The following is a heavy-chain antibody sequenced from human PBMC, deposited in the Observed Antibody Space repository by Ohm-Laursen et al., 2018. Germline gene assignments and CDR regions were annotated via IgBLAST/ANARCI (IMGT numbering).Heavy chain of an antibody. CDR2: IYWDDDK. V-gene: IGHV2-5*02. CDR3: AHSRVTVTTFGVFDY. Sequence: TQTLTLTCTFSGFSFSTSGVGVGWIRQPPGKALEWLALIYWDDDKRYSPSLKGRLTITKDTSKNQVVLTMTNMDPVDTATYYCAHSRVTVTTFGVFDYWGQGTLVTVSS. D-gene: IGHD4-11*01. J-gene: IGHJ4*02. CDR1: GFSFSTSGVG.